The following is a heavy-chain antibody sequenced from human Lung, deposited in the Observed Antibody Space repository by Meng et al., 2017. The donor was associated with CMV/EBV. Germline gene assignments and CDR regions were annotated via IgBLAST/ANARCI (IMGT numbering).Heavy chain of an antibody. J-gene: IGHJ4*02. V-gene: IGHV3-9*01. CDR3: AKASGYSSGWSKFDY. Sequence: GGSXRLXCAASGFTFDDYAMHWVRQAPGKGLEWVSGISWNSGSIGYADSVKGRFTISRDNAKNSLYLQMNSLRAEDTALYYCAKASGYSSGWSKFDYWGQGXLVTVSS. CDR2: ISWNSGSI. CDR1: GFTFDDYA. D-gene: IGHD6-19*01.